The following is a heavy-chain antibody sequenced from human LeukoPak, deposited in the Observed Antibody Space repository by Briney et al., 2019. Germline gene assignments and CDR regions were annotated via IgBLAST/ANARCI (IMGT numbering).Heavy chain of an antibody. Sequence: ASVKVSGKASGYTFTGYYMHWVRQAPGQGLEWMGWINPNSGGTNYAQKFQGRVTTTRDTSISTAYMELSRLRSDDTAVYYCASILVAGTGGFDYWGQGTLVTVSS. J-gene: IGHJ4*02. CDR2: INPNSGGT. V-gene: IGHV1-2*02. CDR3: ASILVAGTGGFDY. D-gene: IGHD6-19*01. CDR1: GYTFTGYY.